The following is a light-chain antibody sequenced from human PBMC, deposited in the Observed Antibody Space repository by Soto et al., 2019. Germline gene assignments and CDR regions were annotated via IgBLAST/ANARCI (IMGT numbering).Light chain of an antibody. CDR2: DAS. Sequence: SVLPQNPATLSVSPGERATLSCRASQSVDSSLAWYQQKPGQAPRLLIYDASTRTADIPARFSGSASGTEFILTISSLQSEDFAVYYCQQYDNWPPITFGGGTKVDI. CDR1: QSVDSS. CDR3: QQYDNWPPIT. J-gene: IGKJ4*01. V-gene: IGKV3-15*01.